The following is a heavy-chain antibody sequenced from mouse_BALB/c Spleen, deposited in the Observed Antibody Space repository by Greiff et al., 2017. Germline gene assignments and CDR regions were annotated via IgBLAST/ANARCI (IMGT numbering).Heavy chain of an antibody. CDR1: GFDFSRYW. CDR3: ARNRYDYAMDY. Sequence: EVQGVESGGGLVQPGGSLKLSCAASGFDFSRYWMSWVRQAPGKGLEWIGEINPDSSTINYTPSLKDKFIISRDNAKNTLYLQMSKVRSEDTALYYCARNRYDYAMDYWGQGTSVTVSS. V-gene: IGHV4-1*02. J-gene: IGHJ4*01. CDR2: INPDSSTI. D-gene: IGHD2-14*01.